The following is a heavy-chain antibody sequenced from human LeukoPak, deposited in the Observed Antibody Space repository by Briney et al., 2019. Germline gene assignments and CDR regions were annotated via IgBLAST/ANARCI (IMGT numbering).Heavy chain of an antibody. D-gene: IGHD7-27*01. CDR2: INPNSGGT. CDR1: GYTFTGYY. J-gene: IGHJ3*01. V-gene: IGHV1-2*02. CDR3: ARELGRNAFDV. Sequence: ASVKVPCKASGYTFTGYYMNWVRQAPGQGLEWMGWINPNSGGTNYAQKFQGRVTMTRDTSISTAYMELSRLRSDDTAIYYCARELGRNAFDVWGQGTMVTVSS.